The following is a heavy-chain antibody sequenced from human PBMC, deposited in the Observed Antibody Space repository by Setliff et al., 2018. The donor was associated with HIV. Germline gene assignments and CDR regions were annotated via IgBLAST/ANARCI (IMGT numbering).Heavy chain of an antibody. CDR1: GYSFTDYY. V-gene: IGHV1-2*04. Sequence: ASVKVSCKASGYSFTDYYIHWVRQAPGQGLEWMGWINPKSDGTNYAQKFQGWITMTRDTSISTAYMELSRLRSDDTAVYYCARDRYDKDDYFDYWGQGTLVTVSS. J-gene: IGHJ4*02. CDR3: ARDRYDKDDYFDY. D-gene: IGHD3-22*01. CDR2: INPKSDGT.